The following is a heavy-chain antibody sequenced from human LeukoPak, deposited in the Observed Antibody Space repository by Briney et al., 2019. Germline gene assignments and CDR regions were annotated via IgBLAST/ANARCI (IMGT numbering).Heavy chain of an antibody. D-gene: IGHD5-18*01. CDR1: GFTFSNHA. Sequence: GGSLRLSCAASGFTFSNHAMNWARQAPGKGLEWVSYIGTSSSPIYYADSVEGRFTISRDNAKNSLYPQMNSLRDEDTAVYYCARDGHNYETDSWGQGTLVTVSS. CDR3: ARDGHNYETDS. V-gene: IGHV3-48*02. J-gene: IGHJ4*02. CDR2: IGTSSSPI.